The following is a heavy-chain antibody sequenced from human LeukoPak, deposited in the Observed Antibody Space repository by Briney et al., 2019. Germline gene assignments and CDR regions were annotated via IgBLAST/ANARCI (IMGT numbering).Heavy chain of an antibody. D-gene: IGHD1-14*01. J-gene: IGHJ4*02. CDR2: INAGHGNT. CDR1: GYTFTSYA. Sequence: VSVKVSCKASGYTFTSYAIQWVRQAPGQRLEWMGWINAGHGNTKYSQKFQGRVTITRDTSASTAYMELSSLRSEDTAVYYCAKGAGFAEPLPEYWGQGTLLTVSS. V-gene: IGHV1-3*01. CDR3: AKGAGFAEPLPEY.